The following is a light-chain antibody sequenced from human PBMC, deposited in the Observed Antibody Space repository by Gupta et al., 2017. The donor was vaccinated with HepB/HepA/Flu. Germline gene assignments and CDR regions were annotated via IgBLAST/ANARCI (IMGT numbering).Light chain of an antibody. V-gene: IGLV7-43*01. Sequence: QTVVPQEPSLPVSPGGTVTLTCASSTGAVTSDFYPNWFQQRPGQAPRALIYSTSNKHAGTPARFSGSLLGDKAALTLSGVQPEDEADYYCLLDDGGAQLVFGTGTKVTVL. J-gene: IGLJ1*01. CDR1: TGAVTSDFY. CDR2: STS. CDR3: LLDDGGAQLV.